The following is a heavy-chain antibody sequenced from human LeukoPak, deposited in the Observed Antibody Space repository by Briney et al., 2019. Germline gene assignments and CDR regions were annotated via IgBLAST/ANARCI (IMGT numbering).Heavy chain of an antibody. V-gene: IGHV1-69*13. CDR1: GGTFSSYA. Sequence: ASVKVSCKASGGTFSSYAISWVRQAPGQGLEWMGGIIPIFGTANYAQKFQGRVTITADESTSTAYMELSSLRSEDTAVYYCATDSESGSLYYYYGMDVWGQGTTVTVSS. J-gene: IGHJ6*02. CDR3: ATDSESGSLYYYYGMDV. CDR2: IIPIFGTA. D-gene: IGHD2-15*01.